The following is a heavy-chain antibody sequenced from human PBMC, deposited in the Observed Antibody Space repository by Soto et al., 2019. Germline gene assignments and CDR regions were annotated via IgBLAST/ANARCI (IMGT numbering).Heavy chain of an antibody. CDR1: GFTFSSYS. Sequence: GGSLRLSCAASGFTFSSYSMNWVRQAQGKGLEWVSSISSSSSYIYYADSVKGRFTISRDNAKNSLYLQMNSLRAEDTAVYYCARDGSYSSGWYRGGGFDYWGQGTLVTVSS. V-gene: IGHV3-21*01. D-gene: IGHD6-19*01. CDR3: ARDGSYSSGWYRGGGFDY. CDR2: ISSSSSYI. J-gene: IGHJ4*02.